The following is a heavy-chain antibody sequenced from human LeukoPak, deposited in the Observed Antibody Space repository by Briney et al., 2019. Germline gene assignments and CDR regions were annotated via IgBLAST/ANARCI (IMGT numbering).Heavy chain of an antibody. Sequence: GGSLRLSCAAPGFTFSSYWMHWVRQAPGKGLVWVSRINSDGSSTSYADSVKGRFTISRDNAKNTLYLQMNSLRAEDTAVYYCARDRVRYGMDVWGQGTTVTVSS. CDR3: ARDRVRYGMDV. D-gene: IGHD1-1*01. CDR1: GFTFSSYW. CDR2: INSDGSST. J-gene: IGHJ6*02. V-gene: IGHV3-74*01.